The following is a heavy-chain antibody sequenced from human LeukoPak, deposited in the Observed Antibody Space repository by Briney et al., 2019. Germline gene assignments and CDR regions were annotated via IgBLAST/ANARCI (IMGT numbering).Heavy chain of an antibody. CDR1: GGSISSTNYY. V-gene: IGHV4-39*07. Sequence: SETLSLTCTVSGGSISSTNYYWGWIRQPPGKGLEWIGTIYYTGTTYYNPSLTSRVTISVDTSKNQFSLKLSSVTAADTAVYYCARDEGSGSYYGSFDYWGQGTLVTVSS. J-gene: IGHJ4*02. CDR3: ARDEGSGSYYGSFDY. CDR2: IYYTGTT. D-gene: IGHD1-26*01.